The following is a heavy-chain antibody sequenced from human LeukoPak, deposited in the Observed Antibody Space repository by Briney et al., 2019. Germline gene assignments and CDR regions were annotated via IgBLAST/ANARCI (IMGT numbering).Heavy chain of an antibody. CDR2: IYPADSES. D-gene: IGHD3-3*01. CDR1: GYNFTTFW. Sequence: GESLEISCKTSGYNFTTFWIGWVRQLPGKGLEWMGSIYPADSESRYSPSFQGQVTISADKSISTAYLQWSNLKASDTAIYYCARGGWGSEWYYFDYWGQGTLVTVSS. V-gene: IGHV5-51*01. CDR3: ARGGWGSEWYYFDY. J-gene: IGHJ4*02.